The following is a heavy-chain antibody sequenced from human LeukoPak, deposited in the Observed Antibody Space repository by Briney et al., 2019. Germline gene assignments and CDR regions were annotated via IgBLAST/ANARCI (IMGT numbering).Heavy chain of an antibody. D-gene: IGHD3-3*01. CDR2: LPGSGGST. CDR1: GFTFSGYA. Sequence: PSGGSLRLSCAASGFTFSGYAMSWVRQAPRKGLEWVSALPGSGGSTYYADSVKGRCTISRAHSENTLYLQMNSLRAEDTAVFYCAKGSLREWFLPWGQGTLVTVSS. J-gene: IGHJ5*02. CDR3: AKGSLREWFLP. V-gene: IGHV3-23*01.